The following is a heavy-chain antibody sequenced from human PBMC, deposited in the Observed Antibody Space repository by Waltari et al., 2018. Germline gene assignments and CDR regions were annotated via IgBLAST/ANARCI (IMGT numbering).Heavy chain of an antibody. V-gene: IGHV3-7*01. CDR3: VRVGEENSNSQYRWFDA. J-gene: IGHJ5*02. CDR1: GFDFSHLW. D-gene: IGHD3-16*02. Sequence: DVQLVESGGGLVQPGGSLRLSCVVSGFDFSHLWLTWARQAPGKGLEWVANIKKDGSEIHYVDSVKGRFTISRDNAKKSVYLQMNSLRVEDTAVYFCVRVGEENSNSQYRWFDAWGQGSLVTVSS. CDR2: IKKDGSEI.